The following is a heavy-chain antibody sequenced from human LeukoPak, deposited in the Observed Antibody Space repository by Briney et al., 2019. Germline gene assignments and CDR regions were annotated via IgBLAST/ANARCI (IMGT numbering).Heavy chain of an antibody. D-gene: IGHD3-10*01. CDR3: AKDRNLGYYGSGSYYFY. CDR1: GFTFDSYG. V-gene: IGHV3-23*01. J-gene: IGHJ4*02. CDR2: ISGSGGST. Sequence: PGGSLRLSCAASGFTFDSYGVHWVRRAPGKGLEWVSAISGSGGSTYYADSVKGRFTISRDNSKNTLYLQMNSLRAEDTAVYYCAKDRNLGYYGSGSYYFYWGQGTLVTVSS.